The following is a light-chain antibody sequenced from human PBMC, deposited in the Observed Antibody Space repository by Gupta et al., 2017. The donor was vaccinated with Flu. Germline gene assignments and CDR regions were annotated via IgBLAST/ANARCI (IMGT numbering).Light chain of an antibody. V-gene: IGLV3-1*01. J-gene: IGLJ3*02. CDR2: QDS. CDR1: NLAYKY. CDR3: QAGDSRTVV. Sequence: SYELTQPPSVSVSPGQTVSITCSGDNLAYKYTSWYQQRAGQSPVLFIYQDSKRPSAIPERFSSSASGTTATLAIGGAQARDDDDYYCQAGDSRTVVFGGGTRLAVL.